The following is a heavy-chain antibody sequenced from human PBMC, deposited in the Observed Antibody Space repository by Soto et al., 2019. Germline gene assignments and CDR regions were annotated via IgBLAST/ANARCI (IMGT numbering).Heavy chain of an antibody. V-gene: IGHV3-30-3*01. Sequence: QVQLVESGGGVVQPGRSLSLSCAASGFTFSSYAMHWVRQAPGKGLEWVAVISYDGSNKYYADSVKGRFTISRDNSKNTLYLQMNSLRAEDTAVYYCARDSGAYYYGMDVWGQGTTVTVSS. CDR1: GFTFSSYA. CDR2: ISYDGSNK. CDR3: ARDSGAYYYGMDV. D-gene: IGHD3-10*01. J-gene: IGHJ6*02.